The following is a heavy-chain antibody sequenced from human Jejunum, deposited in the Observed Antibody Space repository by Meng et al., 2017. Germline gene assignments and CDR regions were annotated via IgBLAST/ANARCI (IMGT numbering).Heavy chain of an antibody. D-gene: IGHD3-22*01. CDR3: ARDLRYSDSSGYWSGAFDI. V-gene: IGHV3-7*01. J-gene: IGHJ3*02. Sequence: GESLKISCAVSGFRFSSYAMSWVRQAPGKGLEWVANIRHDGSEKHYVDSVMGRFTISRDNAKNSLYLQMNSLRADDTAVYYCARDLRYSDSSGYWSGAFDIWGQGTLVTVSS. CDR1: GFRFSSYA. CDR2: IRHDGSEK.